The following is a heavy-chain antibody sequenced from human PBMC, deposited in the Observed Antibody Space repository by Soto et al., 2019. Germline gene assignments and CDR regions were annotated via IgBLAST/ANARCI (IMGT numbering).Heavy chain of an antibody. D-gene: IGHD3-9*01. J-gene: IGHJ6*02. CDR2: ICYDGSNK. V-gene: IGHV3-33*01. CDR1: RFTFSSYG. CDR3: ARHPRDILTGLRWNGMDV. Sequence: HPGGSLRLSCAASRFTFSSYGMHWVRQAPGKGLEWVAVICYDGSNKYYADSVKGRFTISRDNSKNTLYLQMNSLRAEDTAVYYCARHPRDILTGLRWNGMDVWGQGSTVTVSS.